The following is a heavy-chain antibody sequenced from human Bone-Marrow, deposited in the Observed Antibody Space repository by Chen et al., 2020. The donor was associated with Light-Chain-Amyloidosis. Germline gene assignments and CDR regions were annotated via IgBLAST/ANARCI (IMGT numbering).Heavy chain of an antibody. CDR2: INEDGTEK. CDR3: ARRRDLDY. Sequence: VHLVESEGDLVQPGGSLRLSCAASGFTFSDAWMSWVRQASGKGLEWVANINEDGTEKYYVGSVKGRFTVSRDNAKNSLFLEMSGLRAEDTAIYFCARRRDLDYWGQGTPVTVSS. V-gene: IGHV3-7*01. J-gene: IGHJ4*02. CDR1: GFTFSDAW.